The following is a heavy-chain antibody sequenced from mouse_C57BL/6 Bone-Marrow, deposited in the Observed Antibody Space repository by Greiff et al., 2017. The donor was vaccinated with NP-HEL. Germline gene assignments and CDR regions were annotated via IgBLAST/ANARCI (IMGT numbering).Heavy chain of an antibody. J-gene: IGHJ1*03. Sequence: EVKLMESGGGLVQLGGSLSLSCAASGFTFTDYYMSWVRQPPGKALEWLGFIRNKANGYTTEYSASVKGRFTISRDNSQSILYLQMNALRAEDSATYYCARSRIYYDYDGDVYWDFDVWGTGTTVTVAS. D-gene: IGHD2-4*01. CDR2: IRNKANGYTT. CDR3: ARSRIYYDYDGDVYWDFDV. V-gene: IGHV7-3*01. CDR1: GFTFTDYY.